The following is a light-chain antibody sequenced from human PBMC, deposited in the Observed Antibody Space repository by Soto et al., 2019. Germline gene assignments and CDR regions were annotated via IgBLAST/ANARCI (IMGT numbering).Light chain of an antibody. Sequence: IVLTQSPATLSLSPGERATLSCRASQSVSTYLAWYQQKSGQVPRLLIYDVSKRATGIPPRFSGSGAGTDITLTISSLEPEDSATYYCQQRRSSLTFGGGTKVEIK. V-gene: IGKV3-11*01. CDR2: DVS. CDR1: QSVSTY. CDR3: QQRRSSLT. J-gene: IGKJ4*01.